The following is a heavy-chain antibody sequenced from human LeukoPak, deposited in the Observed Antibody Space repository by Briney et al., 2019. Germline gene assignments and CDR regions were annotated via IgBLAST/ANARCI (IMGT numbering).Heavy chain of an antibody. CDR2: IKQDGSEK. CDR3: ARFSRSSSLNYYYGMDV. V-gene: IGHV3-7*03. Sequence: PGGSLRLSCAASGFTFSSYWMSWVRQAPGKGLEWVANIKQDGSEKYYVDSVKGRFTSSRDNAKNSLYLQMNSLRAEDTAVYYCARFSRSSSLNYYYGMDVWGQGTTVTVSS. CDR1: GFTFSSYW. D-gene: IGHD6-6*01. J-gene: IGHJ6*02.